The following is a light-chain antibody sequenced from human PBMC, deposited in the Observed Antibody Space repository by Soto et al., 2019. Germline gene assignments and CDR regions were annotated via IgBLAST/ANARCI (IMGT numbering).Light chain of an antibody. V-gene: IGKV1-5*03. CDR1: QSVSSW. Sequence: DIQMTQSPSTLSASVGDRVTITCRASQSVSSWLAWYQQKPGKPPNLLIYRASSLERGVPSRFSGSGSGTEFTLTISSLQPDDFATYYCQQYISYPYTFGQGTKLEIK. CDR2: RAS. CDR3: QQYISYPYT. J-gene: IGKJ2*01.